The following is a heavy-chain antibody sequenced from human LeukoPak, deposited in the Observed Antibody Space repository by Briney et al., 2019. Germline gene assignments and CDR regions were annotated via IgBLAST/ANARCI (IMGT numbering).Heavy chain of an antibody. CDR1: GFTVSSNY. V-gene: IGHV3-66*01. D-gene: IGHD6-13*01. CDR2: IYSGGST. J-gene: IGHJ4*02. Sequence: GGSLRLSCAASGFTVSSNYMSWVRQAPGKRLEWVSVIYSGGSTYYADSVKGRFTISRDNSKNTLYLQMNSLRAEDTAVYYCARVAAAGPADYWGQGTLVTVSS. CDR3: ARVAAAGPADY.